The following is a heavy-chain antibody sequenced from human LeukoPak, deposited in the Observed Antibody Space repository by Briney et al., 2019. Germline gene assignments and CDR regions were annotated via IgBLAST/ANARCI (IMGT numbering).Heavy chain of an antibody. D-gene: IGHD3-10*01. Sequence: GGSLRLSCAASGFTFSSYAMSWVRQAPGKGLEWVSAISGSGGSTYYADSVKGRFTISRDNSKNTLYLQMNSLRAEDTAVYYCSRYMVRGVIITDYYYGMDVWGQGTTVTVSS. J-gene: IGHJ6*02. CDR2: ISGSGGST. V-gene: IGHV3-23*01. CDR3: SRYMVRGVIITDYYYGMDV. CDR1: GFTFSSYA.